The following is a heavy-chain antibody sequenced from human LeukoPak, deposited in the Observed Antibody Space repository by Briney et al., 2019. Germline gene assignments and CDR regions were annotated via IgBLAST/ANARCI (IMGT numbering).Heavy chain of an antibody. D-gene: IGHD6-19*01. J-gene: IGHJ4*02. CDR1: GGSMRSSSTC. Sequence: PETLSLTCTDSGGSMRSSSTCSGWTRQPPGKWLDCIVTIHSGGSIYYDPSLKRRVSISGDTSKNKFSLNMSSVTAADRAVYDCARHLRSWDGSGWSGLWDDWGQGTLVTVSS. V-gene: IGHV4-39*01. CDR2: IHSGGSI. CDR3: ARHLRSWDGSGWSGLWDD.